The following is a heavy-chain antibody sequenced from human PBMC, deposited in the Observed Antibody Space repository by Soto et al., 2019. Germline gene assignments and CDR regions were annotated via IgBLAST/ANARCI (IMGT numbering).Heavy chain of an antibody. J-gene: IGHJ4*02. CDR2: IYYSGST. Sequence: PSETLSLTCTVSGGSISSSSYYWGWIRQPPGKGLEWIGSIYYSGSTYYNPSLKSRVTISVDTSKNQFSLKLSSVTAADTAVYYCARIGEQPLVPDYWGQGTLVTVSS. CDR1: GGSISSSSYY. V-gene: IGHV4-39*01. D-gene: IGHD6-13*01. CDR3: ARIGEQPLVPDY.